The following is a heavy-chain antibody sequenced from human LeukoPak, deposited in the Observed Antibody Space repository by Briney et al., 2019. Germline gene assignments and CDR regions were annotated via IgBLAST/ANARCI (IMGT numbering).Heavy chain of an antibody. CDR3: AKTLFGFSYGKIDY. CDR1: EFTFRSHA. Sequence: GGSLRLSCATSEFTFRSHAMNWVRQAPGKGLEWVSSTSDTGDTYYADSVKGRFTISRDNSKNTLYLQMNSLRAEDTAVYYCAKTLFGFSYGKIDYWGQGTLVTVSS. V-gene: IGHV3-23*01. CDR2: TSDTGDT. J-gene: IGHJ4*02. D-gene: IGHD5-18*01.